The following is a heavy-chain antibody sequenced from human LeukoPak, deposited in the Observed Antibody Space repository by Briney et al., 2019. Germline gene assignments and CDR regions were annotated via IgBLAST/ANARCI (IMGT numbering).Heavy chain of an antibody. Sequence: SVKVSCKASGGTFSSYVISWVRQAPGQGLEWMGGIIPIFGTANYAQKFQGRVTITADESTSTAYMELSSLRSEDTAVYYCARDYAFEQQLVPRRFDPWGQGTLVTVSS. V-gene: IGHV1-69*13. D-gene: IGHD6-13*01. CDR3: ARDYAFEQQLVPRRFDP. CDR2: IIPIFGTA. CDR1: GGTFSSYV. J-gene: IGHJ5*02.